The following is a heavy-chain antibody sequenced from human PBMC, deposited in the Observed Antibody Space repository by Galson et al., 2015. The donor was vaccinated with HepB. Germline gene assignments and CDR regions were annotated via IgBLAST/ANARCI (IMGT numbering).Heavy chain of an antibody. CDR3: ARSVGAAARRDY. CDR2: INHSGST. V-gene: IGHV4-34*01. J-gene: IGHJ4*02. Sequence: SETLSLTCAVYGGSFSGYYWSWIRQPPGKGLEWIGEINHSGSTNYNPSLKSRVTISVDTSKNQFSLKLSSVTAADTAVYYCARSVGAAARRDYWGQGTLVTVSS. CDR1: GGSFSGYY. D-gene: IGHD6-13*01.